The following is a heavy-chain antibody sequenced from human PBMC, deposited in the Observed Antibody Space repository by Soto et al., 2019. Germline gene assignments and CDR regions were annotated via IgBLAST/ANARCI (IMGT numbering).Heavy chain of an antibody. CDR3: ASHGYVYCSSTSYYGYNWFEP. J-gene: IGHJ5*02. D-gene: IGHD2-2*01. Sequence: SETLSLTCTVSGGSISSSSYYWGWIRQPPGKGMEWVGSIYYSGSTYYNPSLKSRVTISVDTSTNQFSLKLIYVTAAVMAVYYCASHGYVYCSSTSYYGYNWFEPWGQGTLVTVAS. V-gene: IGHV4-39*01. CDR1: GGSISSSSYY. CDR2: IYYSGST.